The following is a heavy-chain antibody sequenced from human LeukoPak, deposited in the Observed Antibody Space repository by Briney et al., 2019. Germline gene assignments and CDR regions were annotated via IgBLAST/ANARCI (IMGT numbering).Heavy chain of an antibody. D-gene: IGHD6-6*01. CDR3: ARDWTWEQLVGGFGY. J-gene: IGHJ4*02. Sequence: GGSLRLSCAASGFTFSSYWMSWVRQAPGKGLEWVANIKQDGSEKYYVDSVKGRFTISRDNAKNSLYLQMNSLRAEDTAVYYCARDWTWEQLVGGFGYWGQGTLVTVSS. V-gene: IGHV3-7*01. CDR2: IKQDGSEK. CDR1: GFTFSSYW.